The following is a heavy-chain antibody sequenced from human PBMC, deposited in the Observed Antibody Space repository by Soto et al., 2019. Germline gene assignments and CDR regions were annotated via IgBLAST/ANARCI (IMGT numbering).Heavy chain of an antibody. CDR2: IYSGGST. D-gene: IGHD1-26*01. Sequence: WGSLRLSCAASGFTVSSSNMRWVRQAPGKGLEWVSLIYSGGSTYYADSVKGRFTISRDNSKNTLFLQMNSVRADDTAMYYCARESSSGNSYFDYWGRGTLVTVSS. J-gene: IGHJ4*02. CDR3: ARESSSGNSYFDY. V-gene: IGHV3-66*01. CDR1: GFTVSSSN.